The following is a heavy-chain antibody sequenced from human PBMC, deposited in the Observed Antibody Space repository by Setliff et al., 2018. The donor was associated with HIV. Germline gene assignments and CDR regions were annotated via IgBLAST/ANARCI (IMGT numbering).Heavy chain of an antibody. Sequence: SETLSLTCTVSGGSISTGGYYWSWIRQHPGKGLEWIGYIYNSGGTYYNSSLRSRVTISVDTSKNQFSLKLNSVTAADTSVYYCARLHRDWHFFDYWGQGALVTVSS. CDR1: GGSISTGGYY. D-gene: IGHD3-9*01. J-gene: IGHJ4*02. CDR3: ARLHRDWHFFDY. CDR2: IYNSGGT. V-gene: IGHV4-31*03.